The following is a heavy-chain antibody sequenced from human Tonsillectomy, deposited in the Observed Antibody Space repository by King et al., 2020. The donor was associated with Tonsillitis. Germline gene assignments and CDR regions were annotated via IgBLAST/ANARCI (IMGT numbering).Heavy chain of an antibody. J-gene: IGHJ6*03. CDR1: GFSLSTSGMC. Sequence: VTLKESGPALVKPTQTLTLTCTFSGFSLSTSGMCVSWIRQPPGKALEWLARIDWDDDKYYSTSLKTRLTISKDTSKNQVVLTMTNMDPVDTATYYCARIKRRNCSSTKCPDYYYYSYMDVWGKGTTVTVSS. CDR3: ARIKRRNCSSTKCPDYYYYSYMDV. V-gene: IGHV2-70*11. CDR2: IDWDDDK. D-gene: IGHD2-2*01.